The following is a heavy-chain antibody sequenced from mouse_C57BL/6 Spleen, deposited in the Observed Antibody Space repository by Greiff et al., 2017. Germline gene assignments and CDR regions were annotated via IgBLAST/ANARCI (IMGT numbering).Heavy chain of an antibody. CDR2: IDPETGGT. J-gene: IGHJ4*01. CDR1: GYTFTDYE. Sequence: QVQLQQSGAELVRPGASVTLSCKASGYTFTDYEMHWVKQTPVHGLEWIGAIDPETGGTAYNQKFKGKAILTADKSSSTAYMELRSLTSEDSAVYYCTREYDGYRYAMDYWGQGTSVTVSS. V-gene: IGHV1-15*01. D-gene: IGHD2-3*01. CDR3: TREYDGYRYAMDY.